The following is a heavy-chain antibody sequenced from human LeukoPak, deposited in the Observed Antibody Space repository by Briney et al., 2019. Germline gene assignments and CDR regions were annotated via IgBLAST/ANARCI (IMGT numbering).Heavy chain of an antibody. Sequence: GSLRLSCAASGFTFSSYAMHWVRQAPGKGLEWVAVISYDGSNKYYADSVKGRFTISRDNSKNTLYLQMNSLRAEDTAVYYCASPYSSGWYAFDIWGQGTMVTVSS. J-gene: IGHJ3*02. D-gene: IGHD6-19*01. CDR2: ISYDGSNK. CDR1: GFTFSSYA. CDR3: ASPYSSGWYAFDI. V-gene: IGHV3-30-3*01.